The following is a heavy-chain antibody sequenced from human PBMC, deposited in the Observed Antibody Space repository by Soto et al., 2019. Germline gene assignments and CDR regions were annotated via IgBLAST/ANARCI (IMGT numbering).Heavy chain of an antibody. CDR1: GYTFTSYY. V-gene: IGHV1-46*01. J-gene: IGHJ4*02. CDR2: INPSGGST. D-gene: IGHD2-2*01. Sequence: ASVKVSCKASGYTFTSYYMHWVRQAPGQGLEWMGIINPSGGSTSYAQKFQGRVTMTRDTPTSTVYMELSSLRSEDTAVYYCARGSPIVVVPAPEYYFDYWGQGTRVT. CDR3: ARGSPIVVVPAPEYYFDY.